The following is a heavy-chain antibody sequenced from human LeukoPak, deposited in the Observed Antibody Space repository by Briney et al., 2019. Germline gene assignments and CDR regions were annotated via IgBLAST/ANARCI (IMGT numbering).Heavy chain of an antibody. CDR2: IIPIFGTA. CDR3: ARGLMVYAIPYAFDI. CDR1: GGTFSSYA. D-gene: IGHD2-8*01. V-gene: IGHV1-69*06. J-gene: IGHJ3*02. Sequence: SVKVSCKASGGTFSSYAISWVRQAPGQGLEWMGGIIPIFGTANYAQKFQGRVTITADKSTSIAYMELSSLRSEDTAVYYCARGLMVYAIPYAFDIWGQGTMVTVSS.